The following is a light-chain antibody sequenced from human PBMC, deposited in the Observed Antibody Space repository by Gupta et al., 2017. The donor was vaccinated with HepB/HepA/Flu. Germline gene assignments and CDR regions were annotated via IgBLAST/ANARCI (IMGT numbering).Light chain of an antibody. CDR1: NMGSKN. CDR2: RDS. Sequence: SYALTQPLSVSVALGQTARITCGGNNMGSKNVHWYQQKPGQAPVLVMYRDSNRPSEIPERFSGANAGNTATLTISRAQAGDEADYYCQVWDITTAHVVFGGGTNLTVL. CDR3: QVWDITTAHVV. J-gene: IGLJ2*01. V-gene: IGLV3-9*01.